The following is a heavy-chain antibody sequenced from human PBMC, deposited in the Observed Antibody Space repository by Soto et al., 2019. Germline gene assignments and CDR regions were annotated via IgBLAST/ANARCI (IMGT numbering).Heavy chain of an antibody. CDR1: GFTFDDYA. CDR3: AKDWTDSSSSPALDY. Sequence: EVQLVESGGGLVQPGRSLRLSCAASGFTFDDYAMHWVRQAPGKGLEWVSGISWNSGSIGYADSVKGRFTISRDNAKNSLYLQMNRLRAEDTALYYCAKDWTDSSSSPALDYWGQGTLVTVSS. J-gene: IGHJ4*02. D-gene: IGHD6-13*01. CDR2: ISWNSGSI. V-gene: IGHV3-9*01.